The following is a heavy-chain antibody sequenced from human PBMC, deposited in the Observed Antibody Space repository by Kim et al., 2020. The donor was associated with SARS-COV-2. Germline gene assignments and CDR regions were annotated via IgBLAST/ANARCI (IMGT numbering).Heavy chain of an antibody. CDR3: AASGPGGEMEF. CDR2: ITGGNGDT. D-gene: IGHD3-10*01. CDR1: GYTFTDYA. V-gene: IGHV1-3*01. J-gene: IGHJ1*01. Sequence: ASVKVSCKTSGYTFTDYAIHWVRQAPGQGLEWMGLITGGNGDTKYAQKFQARLTMTRDTSTSTVYLDLSSLRSDDTATYYCAASGPGGEMEFWSQGAL.